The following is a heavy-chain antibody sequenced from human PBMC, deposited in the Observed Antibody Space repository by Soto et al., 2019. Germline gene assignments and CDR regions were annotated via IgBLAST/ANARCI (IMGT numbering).Heavy chain of an antibody. CDR3: SHRPRGYSYHFDY. Sequence: QITLKESCPTLVKPTQTLTLTCTFSGFSLSTRGVGLGWIRQPPGKALEWLALIYWDDDEGYSPSLKSRLTITKYNSKNQVVLTLSNLDPVDTATYYCSHRPRGYSYHFDYWGQGTLFTVSS. D-gene: IGHD5-18*01. J-gene: IGHJ4*02. CDR1: GFSLSTRGVG. V-gene: IGHV2-5*02. CDR2: IYWDDDE.